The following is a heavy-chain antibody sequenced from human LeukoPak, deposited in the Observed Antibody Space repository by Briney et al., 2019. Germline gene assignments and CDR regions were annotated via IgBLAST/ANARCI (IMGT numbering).Heavy chain of an antibody. CDR3: AKVVVGGYNNYYYMDV. CDR2: IRYDGSKK. J-gene: IGHJ6*03. V-gene: IGHV3-30*02. CDR1: GFVFSTYG. D-gene: IGHD5-24*01. Sequence: PGGSLRLSCAASGFVFSTYGMHWVRQAPGKGLEWVAFIRYDGSKKYYADSVKGRFTISRDNPKNTPYMQMNSLRAEDTAVYYCAKVVVGGYNNYYYMDVWGKGTTVTISS.